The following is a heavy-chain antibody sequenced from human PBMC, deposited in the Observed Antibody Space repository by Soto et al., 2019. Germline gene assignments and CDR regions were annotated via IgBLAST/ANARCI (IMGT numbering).Heavy chain of an antibody. V-gene: IGHV1-8*01. J-gene: IGHJ5*02. CDR1: GYSFSTYD. D-gene: IGHD2-2*02. CDR2: VNPQSGNT. CDR3: ARHYCDSTICYTDWFDP. Sequence: QVQLVQSGAEVKKPGASVKVSCKASGYSFSTYDINWVRQAAGQGLEWMGWVNPQSGNTYYAHRFRGRGTMTSNTSISTAYMELSALTPEDTAVYYCARHYCDSTICYTDWFDPWGQGTLVTVSS.